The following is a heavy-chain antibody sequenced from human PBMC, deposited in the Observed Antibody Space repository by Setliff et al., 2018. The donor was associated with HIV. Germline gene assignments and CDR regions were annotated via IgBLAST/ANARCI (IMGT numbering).Heavy chain of an antibody. CDR2: TYTSGST. CDR1: GGSISSGSYY. J-gene: IGHJ2*01. V-gene: IGHV4-61*02. Sequence: PSETLSLTCTVSGGSISSGSYYWSWIRQPAGKGLEWIGRTYTSGSTNYNPSLKSRVTISLDTSKNQFSLKLSSVTAADTAVYYCARDFRDYGGNYWYFDLGGRGTLVTVSS. CDR3: ARDFRDYGGNYWYFDL. D-gene: IGHD4-17*01.